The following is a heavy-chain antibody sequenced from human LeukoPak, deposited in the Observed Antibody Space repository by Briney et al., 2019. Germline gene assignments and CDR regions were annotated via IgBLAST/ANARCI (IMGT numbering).Heavy chain of an antibody. Sequence: ASVKVSCRASGGTFSSYAISWVRQAPGQGLEWMGRIIPILGIANYAQKFQGRVTITADKSTSTAYMELSSLRSEDTAVYYCTLQLDTALDYWGQGTLVTVSS. CDR3: TLQLDTALDY. CDR1: GGTFSSYA. D-gene: IGHD5-18*01. CDR2: IIPILGIA. J-gene: IGHJ4*02. V-gene: IGHV1-69*04.